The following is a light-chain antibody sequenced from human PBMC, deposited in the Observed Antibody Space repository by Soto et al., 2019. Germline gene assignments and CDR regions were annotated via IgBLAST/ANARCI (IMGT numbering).Light chain of an antibody. CDR1: QSVNSNY. CDR2: GAS. V-gene: IGKV3-20*01. CDR3: QQYDTSPRT. Sequence: EIVLTQSPGTLSLSPGERATLSCRASQSVNSNYLAWYQQKPGQGPMLLMYGASSRATGIPDRFIGSGSGTDFTLTISRLEPEDFAVYYCQQYDTSPRTFGQGTKVEIK. J-gene: IGKJ1*01.